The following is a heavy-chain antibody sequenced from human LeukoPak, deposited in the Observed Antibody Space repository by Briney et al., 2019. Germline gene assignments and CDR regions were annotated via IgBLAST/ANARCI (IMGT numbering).Heavy chain of an antibody. D-gene: IGHD3-10*01. CDR1: GFTFSSYG. J-gene: IGHJ4*02. CDR2: ISGSGGST. CDR3: AKGLGSGSYRYFDY. Sequence: PGGSLRLSCAASGFTFSSYGMSWVRQAPGKGLEWVSAISGSGGSTYYADSVKGRFTISRDNSKNTLYLQMNSLRAEDTAVYYCAKGLGSGSYRYFDYWGQGTLVTVSS. V-gene: IGHV3-23*01.